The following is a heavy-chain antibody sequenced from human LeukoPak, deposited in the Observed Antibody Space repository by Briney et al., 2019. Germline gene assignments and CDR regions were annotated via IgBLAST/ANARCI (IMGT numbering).Heavy chain of an antibody. V-gene: IGHV3-30-3*01. D-gene: IGHD6-19*01. CDR3: AREGPLWGSGHAELGY. CDR1: GFTFSDYA. J-gene: IGHJ4*02. Sequence: GRSLRLSCATSGFTFSDYAMHWVRQAPGKGLEWVAVISHDGSIKFSADSVKGRFTISRDNAKNSLYLQMNSLRAEDTAVYYCAREGPLWGSGHAELGYWGQGTLVTVSS. CDR2: ISHDGSIK.